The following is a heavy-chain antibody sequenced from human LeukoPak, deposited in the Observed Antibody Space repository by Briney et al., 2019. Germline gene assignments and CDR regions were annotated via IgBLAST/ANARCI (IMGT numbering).Heavy chain of an antibody. V-gene: IGHV3-30*18. Sequence: GGSLSLSCAASGFTFNNYGMHWVRQAPGKGLEWVAVISYDGRNIHYPDSVKGRFTISRDISTDTLWLQMDSLRTEDTAVYYCAKGPLRGTAAAIDYWGQGTLVTVSS. J-gene: IGHJ4*02. CDR3: AKGPLRGTAAAIDY. D-gene: IGHD2-2*01. CDR1: GFTFNNYG. CDR2: ISYDGRNI.